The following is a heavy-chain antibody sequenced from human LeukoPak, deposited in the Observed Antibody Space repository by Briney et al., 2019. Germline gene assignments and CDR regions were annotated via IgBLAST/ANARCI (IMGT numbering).Heavy chain of an antibody. Sequence: GRSLRLSCAASGFTFSSYAMHWVRQAPGKGLEWVAVISYDGSNKYYADSVKGRFTISRDNSKNTLYLQMNSLRAEDTAVYYCAKDPGIAARPGYFQHWGQGTLVTVSS. CDR1: GFTFSSYA. CDR3: AKDPGIAARPGYFQH. D-gene: IGHD6-6*01. CDR2: ISYDGSNK. V-gene: IGHV3-30-3*01. J-gene: IGHJ1*01.